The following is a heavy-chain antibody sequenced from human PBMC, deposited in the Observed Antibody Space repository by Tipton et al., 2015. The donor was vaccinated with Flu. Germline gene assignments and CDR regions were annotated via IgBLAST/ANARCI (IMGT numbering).Heavy chain of an antibody. Sequence: CAASGFTFSSYAMSWVRQAPGKGLEWVSAISGSGGSTYYADSVKGRFTISRDNSKNTLYLQMNSLRAEDTAVYYCAKDGTSMGYCSSTSCPQRGLMDVWGQGTTVTVS. V-gene: IGHV3-23*01. J-gene: IGHJ6*02. CDR2: ISGSGGST. D-gene: IGHD2-2*01. CDR1: GFTFSSYA. CDR3: AKDGTSMGYCSSTSCPQRGLMDV.